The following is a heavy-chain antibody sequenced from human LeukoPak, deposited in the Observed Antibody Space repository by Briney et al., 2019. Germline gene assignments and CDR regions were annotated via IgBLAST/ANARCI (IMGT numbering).Heavy chain of an antibody. D-gene: IGHD3-22*01. V-gene: IGHV4-59*08. CDR3: ARRGAVFDSSGYFDY. CDR1: GGSISSYY. J-gene: IGHJ4*02. Sequence: SETLSLTCTVSGGSISSYYWSWIRQPPGKGLEWIGYIYYSGSTNYNPSLKSRVTISVDTSKNQFSLKLSSVTAADTAVYYCARRGAVFDSSGYFDYWGQGTLVTVSS. CDR2: IYYSGST.